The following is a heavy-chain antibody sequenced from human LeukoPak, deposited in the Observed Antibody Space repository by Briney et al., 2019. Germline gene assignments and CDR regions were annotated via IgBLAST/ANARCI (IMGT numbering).Heavy chain of an antibody. V-gene: IGHV1-2*02. CDR2: INLKSGGT. CDR1: GYAFTSYD. D-gene: IGHD3-3*01. Sequence: ASVKVSCKASGYAFTSYDFNWVRQAPGQGLEWMGWINLKSGGTNYVQKFQGRVTMTRDTSITTAYMEVSRLRSDDTAVYYCARARITIFEVPFDAFDIWGQGTMVTVSS. J-gene: IGHJ3*02. CDR3: ARARITIFEVPFDAFDI.